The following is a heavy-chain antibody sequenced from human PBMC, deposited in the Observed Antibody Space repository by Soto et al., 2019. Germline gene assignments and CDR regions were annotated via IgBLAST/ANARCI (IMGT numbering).Heavy chain of an antibody. D-gene: IGHD6-6*01. Sequence: VASVKVSCKVSGYTLTELSMHWVRQAPGKGLEWMGGFDPEDGETIYAQKFQGRVTMTEDTSTDTAYMELSSLRSEDTAVYYCATVPMYSSSSARDYWGQGTLVTVSS. V-gene: IGHV1-24*01. CDR3: ATVPMYSSSSARDY. CDR1: GYTLTELS. J-gene: IGHJ4*02. CDR2: FDPEDGET.